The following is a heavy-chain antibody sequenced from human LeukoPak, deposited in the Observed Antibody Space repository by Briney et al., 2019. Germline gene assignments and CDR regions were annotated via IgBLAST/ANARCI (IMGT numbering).Heavy chain of an antibody. CDR3: ARVSGFSHDAFDI. D-gene: IGHD6-25*01. CDR1: GFTFSSYS. J-gene: IGHJ3*02. CDR2: ISSSSSYI. V-gene: IGHV3-21*01. Sequence: GGSLRLSCAASGFTFSSYSMNWFRQAPGKGLEWVSSISSSSSYIYYADSVKGRFTISRDNAKNSLYLQMNSLRAEDTAVYYCARVSGFSHDAFDIWGQGTMVTVSS.